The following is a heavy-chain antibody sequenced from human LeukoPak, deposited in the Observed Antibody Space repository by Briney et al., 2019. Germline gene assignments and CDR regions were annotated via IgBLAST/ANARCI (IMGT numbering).Heavy chain of an antibody. CDR1: GGSISSGGYY. Sequence: SETLSLTCTVSGGSISSGGYYWSWIRQPPGKGPEWIGYIYHSGSTYYNPSLKSRVTISVDRSKNQFSVKLSSVTAADTAVYYCARFIVVVPAATWSDPGYWGQGTLVTVSS. D-gene: IGHD2-2*01. CDR3: ARFIVVVPAATWSDPGY. CDR2: IYHSGST. V-gene: IGHV4-30-2*01. J-gene: IGHJ4*02.